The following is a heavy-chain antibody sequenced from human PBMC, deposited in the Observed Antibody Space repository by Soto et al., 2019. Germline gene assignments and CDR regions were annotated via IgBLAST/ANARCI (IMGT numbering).Heavy chain of an antibody. CDR2: IIPIFGTA. J-gene: IGHJ5*02. Sequence: QVQLVRSGAEVKKPGSSVKVSCKASGGTFSSYAISWVRQAPGQGLEWMGGIIPIFGTANYAQKFQGRVTITADESTSTVYMELSSLRSEDTAVYYCARGAYCSGGSCYPNWFDPWGQGTLVTVSS. D-gene: IGHD2-15*01. CDR1: GGTFSSYA. CDR3: ARGAYCSGGSCYPNWFDP. V-gene: IGHV1-69*01.